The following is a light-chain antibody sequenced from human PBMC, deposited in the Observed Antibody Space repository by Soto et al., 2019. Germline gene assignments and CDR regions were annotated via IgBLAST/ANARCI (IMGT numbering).Light chain of an antibody. J-gene: IGKJ1*01. V-gene: IGKV3-20*01. Sequence: EVVLTQSPGTLSLSRGERATLSCRASERIYSAYLGWYQPKPGQAPRXVLYGASTRETGLPARFSGSGSGTDFTLTISRLEPEDVEVDYCQQYGGSTRTFGQGTKVDIK. CDR1: ERIYSAY. CDR2: GAS. CDR3: QQYGGSTRT.